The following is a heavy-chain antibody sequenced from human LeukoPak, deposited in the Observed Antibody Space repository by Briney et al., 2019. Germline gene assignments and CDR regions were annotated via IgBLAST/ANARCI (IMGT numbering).Heavy chain of an antibody. CDR3: AGIDGYNYKHY. Sequence: GGSLRLSCAASGFTFSSYWMTWVRQAPGKGLEWVASIKKDGSEKYYVDSVKGRFTISRDNAKNSLYLQMNSLRAEDTAVYYCAGIDGYNYKHYWGQGTLVTVSS. CDR1: GFTFSSYW. J-gene: IGHJ4*02. V-gene: IGHV3-7*01. CDR2: IKKDGSEK. D-gene: IGHD5-24*01.